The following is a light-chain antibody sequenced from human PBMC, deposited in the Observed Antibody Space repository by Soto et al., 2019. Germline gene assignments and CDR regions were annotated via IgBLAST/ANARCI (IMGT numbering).Light chain of an antibody. CDR3: SSYTGSSTLYV. J-gene: IGLJ1*01. CDR1: SSDVGTYNY. CDR2: EVT. Sequence: QSVLTQPASVSGSPVQSITISCTGTSSDVGTYNYVSWYQQHPGKAPKVMVYEVTYRPSGVSNRFSGSKSGNTASLTISGLQAEEEAEYYCSSYTGSSTLYVFGAGSRAPS. V-gene: IGLV2-14*01.